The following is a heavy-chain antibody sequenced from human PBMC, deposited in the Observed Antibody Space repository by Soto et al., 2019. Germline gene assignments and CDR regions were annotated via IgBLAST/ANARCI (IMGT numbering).Heavy chain of an antibody. CDR2: IYYSGST. CDR3: ARLHGYCISSSCHGHYAMDV. CDR1: GGSFSTYT. Sequence: SETLSLTCAVYGGSFSTYTWGWIRQPPGKGLVWIWCIYYSGSTYYIPSLNSRVTVSVDTSKNQFSLKVTSVTAADTAVYYCARLHGYCISSSCHGHYAMDVWGQGTTVTV. D-gene: IGHD2-2*01. J-gene: IGHJ6*02. V-gene: IGHV4-39*01.